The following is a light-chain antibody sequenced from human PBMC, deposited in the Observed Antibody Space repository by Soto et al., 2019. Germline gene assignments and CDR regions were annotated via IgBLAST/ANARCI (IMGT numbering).Light chain of an antibody. J-gene: IGLJ1*01. CDR3: CSFAGSSTYV. V-gene: IGLV2-23*01. Sequence: QXALTQPTSVSGSPGQSITISCTGTSRDVGSYNLVSWYQQHPGNAPKLIIYEGTKRPSGVSYRFSGSKSGNTASLTISGLQEEDEGDYHCCSFAGSSTYVFGPGTKVTVL. CDR2: EGT. CDR1: SRDVGSYNL.